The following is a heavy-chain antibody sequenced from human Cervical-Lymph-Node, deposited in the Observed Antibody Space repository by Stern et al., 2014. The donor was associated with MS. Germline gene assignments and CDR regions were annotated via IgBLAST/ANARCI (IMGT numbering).Heavy chain of an antibody. D-gene: IGHD2-21*01. J-gene: IGHJ4*02. CDR1: GDSITSATSF. CDR3: ARQVIVSRHLDS. V-gene: IGHV4-31*03. CDR2: IYHSGAT. Sequence: QVQLQESGPGLVKPSQTLSLTCTVSGDSITSATSFWAWIRQHPGKGLEWIGFIYHSGATYYNPSLGSRLTISVDTSQNQFSLRLTSATAADTAIYYCARQVIVSRHLDSWGLGTLVNVST.